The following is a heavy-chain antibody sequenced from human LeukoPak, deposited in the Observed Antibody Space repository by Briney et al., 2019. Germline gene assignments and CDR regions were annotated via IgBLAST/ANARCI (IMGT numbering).Heavy chain of an antibody. V-gene: IGHV1-69*04. CDR2: IIPILGIA. Sequence: GASVKVSCKASGGTFSSYAISWVRQAPGQGLEWMGRIIPILGIANYAQKFQGRVTITADKSTSTAYMELSSLRSEDTAVYYCARWGGYCSSTSCYRPFDYWGQGTLVTVSS. J-gene: IGHJ4*02. CDR3: ARWGGYCSSTSCYRPFDY. CDR1: GGTFSSYA. D-gene: IGHD2-2*01.